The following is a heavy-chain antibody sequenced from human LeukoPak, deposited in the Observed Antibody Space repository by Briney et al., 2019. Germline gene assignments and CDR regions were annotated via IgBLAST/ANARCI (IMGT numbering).Heavy chain of an antibody. D-gene: IGHD3-9*01. CDR2: VFYSGST. Sequence: PSDTLSLTCTVSGGPISASGYYWGWVRQPPGKGLEWIGSVFYSGSTFYNPSLKSRVSISVDTSKNQFSLKLSSVTAADTAVYYCGSKWHPLRYFDWPDAFDIWGQGTMVTVSS. CDR1: GGPISASGYY. CDR3: GSKWHPLRYFDWPDAFDI. J-gene: IGHJ3*02. V-gene: IGHV4-39*07.